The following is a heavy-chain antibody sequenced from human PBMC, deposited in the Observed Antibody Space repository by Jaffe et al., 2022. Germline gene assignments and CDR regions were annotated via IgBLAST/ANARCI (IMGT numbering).Heavy chain of an antibody. V-gene: IGHV1-69*01. CDR1: GGTFSSYA. CDR2: IIPIFGTA. Sequence: QVQLVQSGAEVKKPGSSVKVSCKASGGTFSSYAISWVRQAPGQGLEWMGGIIPIFGTANYAQKFQGRVTITADESTSTAYMELSSLRSEDTAVYYCARGFRRGVELGYCSSTSCYAFYYYMDVWGKGTTVTVSS. D-gene: IGHD2-2*01. J-gene: IGHJ6*03. CDR3: ARGFRRGVELGYCSSTSCYAFYYYMDV.